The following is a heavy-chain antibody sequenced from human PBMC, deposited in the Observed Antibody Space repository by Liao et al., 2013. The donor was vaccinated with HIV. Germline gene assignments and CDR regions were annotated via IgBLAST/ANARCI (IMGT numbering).Heavy chain of an antibody. D-gene: IGHD1/OR15-1a*01. V-gene: IGHV4-30-4*01. CDR1: GGSITTGDQY. J-gene: IGHJ6*03. CDR3: ARVSNWNNYYFYIDV. Sequence: QLQLQESGPGLVRPSQNLSLTCSVSGGSITTGDQYWSWIRQPPGKGLELIGYIYYSGTTNYNSSLKSRLTISQDTSKNRFSLRLTSVTAADTAVYFCARVSNWNNYYFYIDVWGKGTTVIVSS. CDR2: IYYSGTT.